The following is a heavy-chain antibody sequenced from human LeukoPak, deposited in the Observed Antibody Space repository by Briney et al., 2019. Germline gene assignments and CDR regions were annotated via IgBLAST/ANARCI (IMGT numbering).Heavy chain of an antibody. Sequence: GGSLRLSCAASGFTFDDYAMHWVRQAPGKGLEWVSLISGDGGSTYYADSVKGRFTISRDSSKNSLYLQMNSLRTEDTALYYCAKDIEWEPKHGAFDIWGQGTMVTVSS. CDR3: AKDIEWEPKHGAFDI. V-gene: IGHV3-43*02. D-gene: IGHD1-26*01. J-gene: IGHJ3*02. CDR1: GFTFDDYA. CDR2: ISGDGGST.